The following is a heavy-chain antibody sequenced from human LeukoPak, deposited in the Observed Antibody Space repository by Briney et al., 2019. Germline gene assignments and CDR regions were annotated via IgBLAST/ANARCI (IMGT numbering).Heavy chain of an antibody. CDR3: AKDAEYYDFWSGYYKYYYYYGMDV. CDR2: ICGSGGST. D-gene: IGHD3-3*01. CDR1: GFTFSSYA. J-gene: IGHJ6*02. Sequence: GGSLRLSCAASGFTFSSYAMSWVRQAPGKGLEWVSAICGSGGSTYYADSVKGRFTISRDNSKNTLYLQMNSLRAEDTAVYYCAKDAEYYDFWSGYYKYYYYYGMDVWGQGTTVTVSS. V-gene: IGHV3-23*01.